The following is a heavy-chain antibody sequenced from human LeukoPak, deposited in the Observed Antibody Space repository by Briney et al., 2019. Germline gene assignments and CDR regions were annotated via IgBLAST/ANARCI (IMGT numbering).Heavy chain of an antibody. Sequence: GGSLRLSCAASGFTFSSYAMNWVRQAPGKGLEWVSAISRSGGRTYLQHSVEGRFTISRDNSKNTLYLQMNSLRAEDTAVYYCAKQRGMYYGGNLAEYFQHWGQGTLVTVSS. CDR2: ISRSGGRT. CDR1: GFTFSSYA. D-gene: IGHD4-23*01. CDR3: AKQRGMYYGGNLAEYFQH. V-gene: IGHV3-23*01. J-gene: IGHJ1*01.